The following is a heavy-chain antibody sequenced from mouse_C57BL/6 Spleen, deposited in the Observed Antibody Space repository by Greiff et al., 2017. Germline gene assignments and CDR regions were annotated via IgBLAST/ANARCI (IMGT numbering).Heavy chain of an antibody. CDR3: ARSGDYYDFSYWYFDV. J-gene: IGHJ1*03. CDR1: GFSLSTSGMG. CDR2: IYWDDDK. D-gene: IGHD2-4*01. V-gene: IGHV8-12*01. Sequence: QVTLKVCGPGILQSSQTLSLTCSFSGFSLSTSGMGVSWIRQPSGKGLEWLAHIYWDDDKRYNPSLKSQLTISKDTARNQVFLKITSVDTADTATYYCARSGDYYDFSYWYFDVWGTGTTVTVSS.